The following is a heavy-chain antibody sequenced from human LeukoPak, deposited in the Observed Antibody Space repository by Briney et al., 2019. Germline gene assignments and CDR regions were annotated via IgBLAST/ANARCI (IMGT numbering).Heavy chain of an antibody. CDR1: GGTFSSLT. D-gene: IGHD3-3*02. CDR3: ARDLHPRLAGFFDY. V-gene: IGHV7-4-1*02. Sequence: ASVKVSCKASGGTFSSLTINWVRQAPGQGLEWMGWINTNTGNPTYAQGFTGRFVFSLDTSVSTAYLQISSLKAEDTAVYYCARDLHPRLAGFFDYWGQGTLVTVSS. CDR2: INTNTGNP. J-gene: IGHJ4*02.